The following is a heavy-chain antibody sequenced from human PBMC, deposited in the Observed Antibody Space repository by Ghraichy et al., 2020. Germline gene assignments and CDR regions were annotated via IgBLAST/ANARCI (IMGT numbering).Heavy chain of an antibody. CDR2: ISPIFGTA. Sequence: SVKVSCKASGGTFSSYAISWVRQAPGQGLEWMGGISPIFGTANYAQKFQGRVTITADESTSTAYMELSSLRSEDTAVYYCARDDGAVAGPGYFDYWGQGTLVTVSS. CDR1: GGTFSSYA. V-gene: IGHV1-69*13. CDR3: ARDDGAVAGPGYFDY. J-gene: IGHJ4*02. D-gene: IGHD6-19*01.